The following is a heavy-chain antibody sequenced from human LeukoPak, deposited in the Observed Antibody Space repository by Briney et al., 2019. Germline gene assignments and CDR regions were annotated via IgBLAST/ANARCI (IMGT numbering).Heavy chain of an antibody. J-gene: IGHJ4*02. CDR1: GFTFSSYW. V-gene: IGHV3-74*03. D-gene: IGHD5-12*01. CDR3: AREGRVSGYDFDC. Sequence: GGSLRLSCAASGFTFSSYWMHWVRQAPGKGLVWVSRINSDGSSITYADSVKGRFTISRDNAKNTLYLQMSSLRVEDTAVYYCAREGRVSGYDFDCWGQGTLVTVSS. CDR2: INSDGSSI.